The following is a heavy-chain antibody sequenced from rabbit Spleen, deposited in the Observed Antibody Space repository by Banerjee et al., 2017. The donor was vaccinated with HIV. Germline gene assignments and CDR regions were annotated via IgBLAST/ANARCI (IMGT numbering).Heavy chain of an antibody. CDR1: GFDFSSSY. CDR3: ARGGDHGDWTFNL. V-gene: IGHV1S7*01. J-gene: IGHJ4*01. D-gene: IGHD2-1*01. Sequence: QLKETGGGLVQPGGSLTLSCKASGFDFSSSYMSWVRQAPGKGLEWIGTIYPYKDRTDYASWVNGRFSISRENTQNTVSLQMNSLTAADTATYFCARGGDHGDWTFNLWGQGTLVTVS. CDR2: IYPYKDRT.